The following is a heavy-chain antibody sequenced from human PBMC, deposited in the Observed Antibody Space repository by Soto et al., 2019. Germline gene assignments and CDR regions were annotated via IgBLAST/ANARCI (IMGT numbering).Heavy chain of an antibody. CDR2: ISGSGGST. CDR3: AKDHHLARWLVRLRGDAFDV. Sequence: EVQLLESGGGLVQPGGSLRLYCAASGFTFSSYAMSWVRQAPGKGLEWVSAISGSGGSTYYADSVKGRFTISRDNSKNTLYLQMNSLRAEDTAVYYCAKDHHLARWLVRLRGDAFDVWGQGTMVTVSS. D-gene: IGHD6-19*01. CDR1: GFTFSSYA. V-gene: IGHV3-23*01. J-gene: IGHJ3*01.